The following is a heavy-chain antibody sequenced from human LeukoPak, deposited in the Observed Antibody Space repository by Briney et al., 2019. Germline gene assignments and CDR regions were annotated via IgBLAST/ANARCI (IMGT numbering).Heavy chain of an antibody. CDR3: ARGKALDS. J-gene: IGHJ4*02. Sequence: ASVKVSCKASGYTFSTYSMHWERQAPGQGLEWMGIIYPTGGSTIYAQRFQGRVTMTRDTSASTVYMEVSSLRSDDTAVYYCARGKALDSWGQGTLVTVSS. CDR2: IYPTGGST. V-gene: IGHV1-46*01. CDR1: GYTFSTYS.